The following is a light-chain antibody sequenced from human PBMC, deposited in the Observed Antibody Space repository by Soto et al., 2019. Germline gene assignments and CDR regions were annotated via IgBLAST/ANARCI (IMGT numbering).Light chain of an antibody. CDR2: DVS. CDR3: SSYATSTTVL. V-gene: IGLV2-14*03. J-gene: IGLJ2*01. CDR1: SSDVGGYNY. Sequence: QSVLTQPASVSGSPGQSITISCTGTSSDVGGYNYVSWYQQHPGRAPQLMIYDVSHRPSGVSNRFSGSRSGNTASLTISGLQAEDEADYYCSSYATSTTVLFGGGTKLT.